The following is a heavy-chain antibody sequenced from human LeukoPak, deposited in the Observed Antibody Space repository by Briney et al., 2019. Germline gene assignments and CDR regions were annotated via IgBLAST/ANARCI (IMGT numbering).Heavy chain of an antibody. CDR3: PRQSYASGWNPFDY. V-gene: IGHV3-23*01. Sequence: RTGGSLRLSCAASGFTFSNYAMSWVRQAPGKGLEWVSTISGGGITTYYADSAKGRFTISRDNSKNTMFLQMNSLRADDTAVYYCPRQSYASGWNPFDYWGQGSLVTVSS. D-gene: IGHD6-19*01. CDR2: ISGGGITT. J-gene: IGHJ4*02. CDR1: GFTFSNYA.